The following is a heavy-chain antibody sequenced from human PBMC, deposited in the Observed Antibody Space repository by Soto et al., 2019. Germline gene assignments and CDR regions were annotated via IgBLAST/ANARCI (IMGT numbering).Heavy chain of an antibody. Sequence: GGSLRLSCAASGFTFNDYTMHWVRQTPGKGLEWVASISWSGNDLDYRDSVKGRFTISRDNAKNSLYLQMNSLRAEDTAVYYCARDQPGYSYGYGLGYWGQGTLVTVSS. CDR3: ARDQPGYSYGYGLGY. D-gene: IGHD5-18*01. CDR2: ISWSGNDL. V-gene: IGHV3-9*01. J-gene: IGHJ4*02. CDR1: GFTFNDYT.